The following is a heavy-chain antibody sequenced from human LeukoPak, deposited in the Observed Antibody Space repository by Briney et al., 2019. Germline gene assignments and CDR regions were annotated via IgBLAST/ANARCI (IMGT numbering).Heavy chain of an antibody. CDR3: ARGREHATYRGFDY. CDR1: GASISGNY. CDR2: IYYSGAT. V-gene: IGHV4-59*01. J-gene: IGHJ4*02. D-gene: IGHD1/OR15-1a*01. Sequence: SETLSLTCTVTGASISGNYWSWIRQSPGKGLEWLGYIYYSGATNYSPSLKSRVTISIDTSKNQFSLRLSSVTAADTAVYYCARGREHATYRGFDYWGQGTLATVSS.